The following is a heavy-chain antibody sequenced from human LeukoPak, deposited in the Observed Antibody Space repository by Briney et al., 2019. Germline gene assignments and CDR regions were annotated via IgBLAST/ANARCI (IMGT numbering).Heavy chain of an antibody. CDR2: ISSSGSTI. D-gene: IGHD5/OR15-5a*01. Sequence: PGGSLRLSCAASGFTFSSYEMTWVRQAPGKGLEWVSYISSSGSTIYYADSVKGRFTISRDNAKNSLYLQMNSLRAEDTAVYYCARASTPGDYWGQGTLVTVSS. J-gene: IGHJ4*02. CDR1: GFTFSSYE. V-gene: IGHV3-48*03. CDR3: ARASTPGDY.